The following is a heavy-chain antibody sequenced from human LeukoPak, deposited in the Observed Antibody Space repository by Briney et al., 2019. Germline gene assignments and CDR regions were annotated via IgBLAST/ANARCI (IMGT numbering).Heavy chain of an antibody. CDR3: ARDRGEQLEGAFDI. J-gene: IGHJ3*02. V-gene: IGHV4-4*07. D-gene: IGHD6-6*01. CDR1: GGSISSYY. CDR2: IYTSGST. Sequence: SETLSLTCSVSGGSISSYYWSWIRQPAGKGLEWIGRIYTSGSTSYNPSLKSRVTMSVDTSKNQFSLKLSSVTAADTAVYYCARDRGEQLEGAFDIWGQGTMVTVSS.